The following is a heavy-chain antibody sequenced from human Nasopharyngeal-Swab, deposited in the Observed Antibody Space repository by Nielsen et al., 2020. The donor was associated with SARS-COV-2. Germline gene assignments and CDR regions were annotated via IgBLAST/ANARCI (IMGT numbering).Heavy chain of an antibody. CDR3: ARLVSDSSGYYYPHYYYYYMDV. V-gene: IGHV4-61*05. CDR2: FSYTGIT. CDR1: GGSISSGSIRSYY. D-gene: IGHD3-22*01. J-gene: IGHJ6*03. Sequence: SETLSLTCTVSGGSISSGSIRSYYWSWIRQPPGKGLEWIGYFSYTGITNYNPSLKSRVTISVDMSKNQFSLKLSSVAAADTAVYYCARLVSDSSGYYYPHYYYYYMDVWGKGTTVTVSS.